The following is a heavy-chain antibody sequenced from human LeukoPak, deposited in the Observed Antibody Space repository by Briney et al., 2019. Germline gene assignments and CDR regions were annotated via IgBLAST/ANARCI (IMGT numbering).Heavy chain of an antibody. CDR2: IWYDGSNK. CDR3: ARELMGGNWFDP. CDR1: GFTFSSYG. Sequence: GRSLRLSCAASGFTFSSYGMHWVRQAPGKGLEWVAVIWYDGSNKYYADSVKGRFTISRDNSKNTLYLQMNSLRAEDTAVYYCARELMGGNWFDPWGQGTLVTVSS. J-gene: IGHJ5*02. D-gene: IGHD2-15*01. V-gene: IGHV3-33*01.